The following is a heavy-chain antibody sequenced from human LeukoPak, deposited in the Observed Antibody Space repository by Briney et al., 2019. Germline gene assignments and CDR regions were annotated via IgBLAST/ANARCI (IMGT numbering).Heavy chain of an antibody. CDR1: GFTVSSNY. V-gene: IGHV3-53*01. Sequence: LPGGSLRLSCAASGFTVSSNYMSWVRQAPGKGLEWVSIIYSGGSTYYADSVKGRFTISRDNSKNTLYLQMNSLRDEDTAVYYCARVTGSYYPFDYWGQGTLVTVSS. J-gene: IGHJ4*02. CDR3: ARVTGSYYPFDY. D-gene: IGHD3-10*01. CDR2: IYSGGST.